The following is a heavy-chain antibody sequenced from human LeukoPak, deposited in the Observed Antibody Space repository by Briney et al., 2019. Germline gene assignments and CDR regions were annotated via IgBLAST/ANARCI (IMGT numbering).Heavy chain of an antibody. Sequence: PGGSLRLSCAASGFTFSSYGMHWVRQAPGKGLEWVAFIRYDGSNKYYADSVKGRFTISRDNSKNTLYLQMNSLRAEDTAVYYCAKVALWFGELFTYYFDYWGQGTLVTVSS. D-gene: IGHD3-10*01. V-gene: IGHV3-30*02. CDR2: IRYDGSNK. CDR3: AKVALWFGELFTYYFDY. CDR1: GFTFSSYG. J-gene: IGHJ4*02.